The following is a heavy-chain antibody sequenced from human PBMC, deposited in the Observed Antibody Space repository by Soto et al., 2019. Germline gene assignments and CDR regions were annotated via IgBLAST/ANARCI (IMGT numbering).Heavy chain of an antibody. CDR2: IYYSGST. Sequence: TSETLSLTCTVSGGSISSYYWSWIRQPPGKGLEWIGYIYYSGSTNYNPSLKSRVTISVDTSKNQFSLKLSSVTAADTAVYYCAREGPDILTGYYPRYFDYWGQGTLVTVSS. V-gene: IGHV4-59*01. J-gene: IGHJ4*02. CDR1: GGSISSYY. D-gene: IGHD3-9*01. CDR3: AREGPDILTGYYPRYFDY.